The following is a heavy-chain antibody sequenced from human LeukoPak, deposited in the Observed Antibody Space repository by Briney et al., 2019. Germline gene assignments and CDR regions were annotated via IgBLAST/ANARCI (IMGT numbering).Heavy chain of an antibody. CDR1: GGTFSSYD. D-gene: IGHD5-24*01. CDR2: IIPTFGTE. Sequence: ASVKVSCKASGGTFSSYDINWVRQAPGQGLEWMGGIIPTFGTENSAQKFQGRVTITTDEFASTAYMELSSLRSEDTAVYYCATKPWDGYNFGTNYFDYWGQGTLVTVSS. V-gene: IGHV1-69*05. J-gene: IGHJ4*02. CDR3: ATKPWDGYNFGTNYFDY.